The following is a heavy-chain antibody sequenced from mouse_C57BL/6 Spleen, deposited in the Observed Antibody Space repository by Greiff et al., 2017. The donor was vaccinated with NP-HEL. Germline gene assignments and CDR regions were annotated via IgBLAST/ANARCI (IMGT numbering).Heavy chain of an antibody. J-gene: IGHJ3*01. Sequence: VQLQQPGAELVKPGASVKLSCKASGYTFTSYWMQWVKQRPGQGLEWTGEIDPSDSYTNYNQKFKGKATLTVDTSSSTAYMQLSSLPSEDSAVYYCARWEITTVVAGTYWGQGTLVTVSA. D-gene: IGHD1-1*01. CDR1: GYTFTSYW. CDR3: ARWEITTVVAGTY. CDR2: IDPSDSYT. V-gene: IGHV1-50*01.